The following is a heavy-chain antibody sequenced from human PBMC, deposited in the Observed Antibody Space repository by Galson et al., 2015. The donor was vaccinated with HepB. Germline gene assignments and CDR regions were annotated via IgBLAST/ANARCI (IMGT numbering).Heavy chain of an antibody. D-gene: IGHD1-26*01. V-gene: IGHV1-18*01. CDR3: ARGPVVVGATLYYYYYMDV. J-gene: IGHJ6*03. CDR1: GYTFTSYG. Sequence: SVKVSCKASGYTFTSYGISWVRQAPGQGLEWMGWISAYNGNTNYAQKLQGRVTMTTDTSTSTAYMELRSLRSDDTAVYYCARGPVVVGATLYYYYYMDVWGKGTTVTVSS. CDR2: ISAYNGNT.